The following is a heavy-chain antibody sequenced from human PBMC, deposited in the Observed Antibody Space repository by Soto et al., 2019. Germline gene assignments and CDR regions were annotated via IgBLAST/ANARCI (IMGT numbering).Heavy chain of an antibody. D-gene: IGHD5-12*01. CDR3: ARARSGYNIDAFDI. Sequence: SETLSLTXTVSGSSITSYFWSWIRQPPGKGLEWIGYIFHSGSTNYKSSLKSRVTISLDTSKNQFSLKLNSVTAADTAVYYCARARSGYNIDAFDIWSQGTMVTVSS. J-gene: IGHJ3*02. CDR1: GSSITSYF. V-gene: IGHV4-59*01. CDR2: IFHSGST.